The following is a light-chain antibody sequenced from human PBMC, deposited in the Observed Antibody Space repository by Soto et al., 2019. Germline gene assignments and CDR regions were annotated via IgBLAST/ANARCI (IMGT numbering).Light chain of an antibody. CDR2: EVS. Sequence: QSVLTQPASVSGSPGQSITISCTGTSSDVGGYNYVSWYQQHPGKAPKLMIYEVSNRPSGVSNRFSGSKSGNTASLTISGLQADDDADYYCSSYTSSSNPVFGTGTKVT. CDR3: SSYTSSSNPV. CDR1: SSDVGGYNY. J-gene: IGLJ1*01. V-gene: IGLV2-14*01.